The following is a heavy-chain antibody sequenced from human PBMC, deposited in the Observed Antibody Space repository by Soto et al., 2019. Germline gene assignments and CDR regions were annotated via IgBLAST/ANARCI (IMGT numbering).Heavy chain of an antibody. D-gene: IGHD6-6*01. Sequence: GGSLRLSCAASGFTFSDYYMSWIRQAPGKGLEWVSYISSSSSYTNYADSVKGRFTISRDNAKNSLYLQMNSLRAEDTAVYYCAREMGSSSSVDYWGQGTLVTVSS. CDR3: AREMGSSSSVDY. CDR1: GFTFSDYY. V-gene: IGHV3-11*06. CDR2: ISSSSSYT. J-gene: IGHJ4*02.